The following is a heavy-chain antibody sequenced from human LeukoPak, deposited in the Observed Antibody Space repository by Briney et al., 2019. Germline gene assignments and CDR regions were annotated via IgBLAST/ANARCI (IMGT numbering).Heavy chain of an antibody. Sequence: ASVKVSCKASGYTFTGYYMHWVRQAPGQGLEWMGWINPNSGGTNYAQKFQGRVTMTRDTSISTVYMELTSLRFDDTAVYYCARGDDYGSPKLFTEWGQGTLVTVSS. CDR2: INPNSGGT. CDR3: ARGDDYGSPKLFTE. V-gene: IGHV1-2*02. J-gene: IGHJ4*02. CDR1: GYTFTGYY. D-gene: IGHD3-10*01.